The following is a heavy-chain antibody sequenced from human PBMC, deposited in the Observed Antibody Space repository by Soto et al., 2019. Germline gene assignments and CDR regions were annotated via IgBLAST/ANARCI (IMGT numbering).Heavy chain of an antibody. J-gene: IGHJ6*02. CDR3: ARALTGYGMDV. CDR2: INAGNGNT. CDR1: GYTFATYA. V-gene: IGHV1-3*01. Sequence: ASVKVSCKASGYTFATYAMHWVRQAPGQRPEWMGWINAGNGNTEYSERFQGRVTITRDTSASTAYMELGSLRSDDTAIYYCARALTGYGMDVWGQGTTVTVS.